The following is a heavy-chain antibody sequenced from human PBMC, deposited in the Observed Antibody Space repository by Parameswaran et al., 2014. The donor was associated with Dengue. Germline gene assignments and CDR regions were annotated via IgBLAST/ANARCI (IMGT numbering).Heavy chain of an antibody. V-gene: IGHV4-59*01. D-gene: IGHD4-17*01. J-gene: IGHJ3*02. CDR3: ARDDYGDAFDI. CDR2: IYYSGST. Sequence: VRQAPGKGLEWIGYIYYSGSTNYNPSLKSRVTISIDTSKNQFSLRLSSVTAADTALYFCARDDYGDAFDIWGQGTMVTVSS.